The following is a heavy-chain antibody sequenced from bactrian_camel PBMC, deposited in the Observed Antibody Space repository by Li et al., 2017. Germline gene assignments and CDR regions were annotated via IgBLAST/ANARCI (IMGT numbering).Heavy chain of an antibody. V-gene: IGHV3S54*01. CDR2: IYTGGGST. Sequence: HVQLVESGGGSVQAGGSLRLSCVASGNIHSSNCMGWFRQAPGKEREGVASIYTGGGSTYYTDSVKGRFTISQDKAKNTVYLQTDSLKPEDTAMYYCATDWMGMAWPPHSGDYNYWGQGTQVTVS. J-gene: IGHJ4*01. CDR1: GNIHSSNC. CDR3: ATDWMGMAWPPHSGDYNY. D-gene: IGHD1*01.